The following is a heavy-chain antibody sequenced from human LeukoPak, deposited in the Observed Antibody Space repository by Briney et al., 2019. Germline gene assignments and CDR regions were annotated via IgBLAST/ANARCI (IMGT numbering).Heavy chain of an antibody. CDR1: GFTFSSYA. CDR3: AKVYYYDSSGYYYPSQFDY. CDR2: ISGSGGST. Sequence: GGSLRLSCAASGFTFSSYAMSWVRQAPGKGLEWVSAISGSGGSTYYADSVKGRFTISRDNSKNTLYLQMNSLRAEDTAVYYCAKVYYYDSSGYYYPSQFDYWGQGTLVTVSS. D-gene: IGHD3-22*01. J-gene: IGHJ4*02. V-gene: IGHV3-23*01.